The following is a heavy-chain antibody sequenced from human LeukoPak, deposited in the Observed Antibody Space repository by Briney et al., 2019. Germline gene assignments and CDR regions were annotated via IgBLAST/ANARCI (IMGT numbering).Heavy chain of an antibody. CDR2: ISYNGVIK. CDR1: GFTFNDFA. J-gene: IGHJ4*02. Sequence: PLGGSLRLSCAASGFTFNDFAMHWVRQAPGKGLEWVTLISYNGVIKYYADSVKGRFTISRDNSKNTLYLQMDTLRAEDTAVYYCARAKDGTNILDYWGQGTLVTVSS. V-gene: IGHV3-30-3*01. CDR3: ARAKDGTNILDY. D-gene: IGHD5-24*01.